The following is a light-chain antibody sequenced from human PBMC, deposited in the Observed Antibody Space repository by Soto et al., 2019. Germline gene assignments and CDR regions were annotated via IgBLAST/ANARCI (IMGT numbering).Light chain of an antibody. J-gene: IGKJ1*01. Sequence: DIVMTQSPDSLAVSLGERATINCKSSQSVLYSSNNKNYLXWYQXXPGQPPKLLIYWASTRESGVPDRFSGSGSGTDFTLTISSLQAEDVAVYYCQQSYSSPQTFGQGTKVEIK. CDR3: QQSYSSPQT. V-gene: IGKV4-1*01. CDR2: WAS. CDR1: QSVLYSSNNKNY.